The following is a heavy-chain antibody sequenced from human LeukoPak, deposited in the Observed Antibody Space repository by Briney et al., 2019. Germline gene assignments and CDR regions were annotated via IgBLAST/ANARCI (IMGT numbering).Heavy chain of an antibody. CDR2: INPDGSET. J-gene: IGHJ4*02. V-gene: IGHV3-7*01. Sequence: PGGSLRLSCATFGFTFGPYWMNWVRQAPGKGLEWVANINPDGSETYYLDSVKGRFIIARDNVKNSLYLLMDSLRADDTAVYYCGRWGIEAAIDYWGQGTLVTVSS. CDR3: GRWGIEAAIDY. CDR1: GFTFGPYW. D-gene: IGHD2-2*01.